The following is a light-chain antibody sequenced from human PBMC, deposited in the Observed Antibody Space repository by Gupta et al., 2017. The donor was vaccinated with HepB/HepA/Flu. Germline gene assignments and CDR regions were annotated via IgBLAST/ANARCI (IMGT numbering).Light chain of an antibody. CDR3: QQENNCPRT. CDR1: QSISND. V-gene: IGKV3-15*01. J-gene: IGKJ1*01. CDR2: DAS. Sequence: EILMTQSPATLSVSPGDRATLSCRASQSISNDLAWYQQKPGQAPRFLIYDASSRATGIPARFSGGGSETEFTLTISSLQSEDFAIYYCQQENNCPRTFGQGTKVEIK.